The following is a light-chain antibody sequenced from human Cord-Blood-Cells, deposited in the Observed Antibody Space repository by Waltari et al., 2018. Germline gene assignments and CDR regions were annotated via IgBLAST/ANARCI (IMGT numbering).Light chain of an antibody. CDR2: XGS. J-gene: IGKJ4*01. CDR1: QSLLXSNGYNY. V-gene: IGKV2-28*01. CDR3: MXXLQTPLT. Sequence: DIVMXQSPXSLPXXPGXXASISCRSSQSLLXSNGYNYLYWYLQKPGQSPXLLIYXGSXXDSGXXDRXXXSGSGTDFTLKISRVEAEDVGVYYCMXXLQTPLTFGGGTKVEIK.